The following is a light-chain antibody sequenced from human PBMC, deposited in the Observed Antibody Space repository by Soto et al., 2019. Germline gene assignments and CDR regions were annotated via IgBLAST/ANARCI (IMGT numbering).Light chain of an antibody. J-gene: IGLJ1*01. CDR2: DVS. Sequence: QSALTQPDSVSGSPGQSITISFTGTSRDIGGYIDVSWYQQLPRKVPKLIIYDVSNPTSGVSDRFSGSKSGNAASRTISGLQAEDEADYYCSSYTRTTTLYVFGTGTKLTVL. CDR1: SRDIGGYID. V-gene: IGLV2-14*01. CDR3: SSYTRTTTLYV.